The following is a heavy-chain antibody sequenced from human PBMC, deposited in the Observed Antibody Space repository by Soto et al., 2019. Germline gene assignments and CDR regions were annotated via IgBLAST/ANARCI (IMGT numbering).Heavy chain of an antibody. Sequence: QVQLVQSGAEVKNPGSSVKVSCKASGGTFNSYLIDWVRQSPGQGREWRGGVIPAFGTAKYAQKFQGRVTITADKPTTTAYMELRTLTSEDTAVYYCARGLDQPPVGLYFDTWGQGTLVTVSS. V-gene: IGHV1-69*06. CDR1: GGTFNSYL. CDR2: VIPAFGTA. CDR3: ARGLDQPPVGLYFDT. J-gene: IGHJ4*02. D-gene: IGHD2-2*01.